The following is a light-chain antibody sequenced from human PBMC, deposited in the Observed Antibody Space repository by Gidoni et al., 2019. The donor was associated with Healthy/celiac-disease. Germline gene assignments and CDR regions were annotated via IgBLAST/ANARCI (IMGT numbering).Light chain of an antibody. CDR2: LGS. CDR1: QSLLHSNGYNY. CDR3: MQALQTTWT. V-gene: IGKV2-28*01. J-gene: IGKJ1*01. Sequence: DIVMTQSPLSLPVTPGEPASISCRSSQSLLHSNGYNYLDWYLQKPGQSPQLLIYLGSNRASGVPDRFSGSGSGTDFTLKISRVEPEDVGVYYCMQALQTTWTFGQGTRWKSN.